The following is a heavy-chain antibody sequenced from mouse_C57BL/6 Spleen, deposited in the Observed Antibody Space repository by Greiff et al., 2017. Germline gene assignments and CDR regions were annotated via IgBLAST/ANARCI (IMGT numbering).Heavy chain of an antibody. V-gene: IGHV1-50*01. D-gene: IGHD2-4*01. J-gene: IGHJ4*01. CDR2: IDPSDSYT. CDR1: GYTFTSYW. Sequence: QVQLQQPGAELVKPGASVKLSCKASGYTFTSYWMQWVKQRPGQGLEWIGEIDPSDSYTNYNQKFKGKATLTVDTSSSTAYMQLSSLTSEDSAVYYCAWGLRAMDYWGQGTSVTVSS. CDR3: AWGLRAMDY.